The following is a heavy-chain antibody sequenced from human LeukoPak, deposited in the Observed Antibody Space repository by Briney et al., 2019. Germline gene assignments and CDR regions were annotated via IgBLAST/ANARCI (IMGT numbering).Heavy chain of an antibody. J-gene: IGHJ4*02. Sequence: GGSLRLSCAASGFTFSNYAIHWVRQAPGKGLESVSAIKSNGDTTYYANSVKGRFTISRDNSKNTVYLQMGSLRAEDMAVYYCARVRIAAAAPYFDYWGQGTLVTVAS. CDR2: IKSNGDTT. CDR3: ARVRIAAAAPYFDY. V-gene: IGHV3-64*01. D-gene: IGHD6-13*01. CDR1: GFTFSNYA.